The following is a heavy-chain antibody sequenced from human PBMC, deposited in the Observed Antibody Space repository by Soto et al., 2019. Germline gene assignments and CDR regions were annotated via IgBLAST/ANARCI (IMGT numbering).Heavy chain of an antibody. D-gene: IGHD3-3*01. Sequence: QITLNESGPTVVRPTEPLTLTCRFSGFSLTNSGVGVGWIRQSPGKAPEWLALIYWDDDKRYSASLKSRLTITKDTSKSRVVLTVSDLDPTDTATYYCAHRVLRTVFGLVTTTAIYFDFWGQGTPVAVSS. V-gene: IGHV2-5*02. CDR2: IYWDDDK. CDR3: AHRVLRTVFGLVTTTAIYFDF. J-gene: IGHJ4*02. CDR1: GFSLTNSGVG.